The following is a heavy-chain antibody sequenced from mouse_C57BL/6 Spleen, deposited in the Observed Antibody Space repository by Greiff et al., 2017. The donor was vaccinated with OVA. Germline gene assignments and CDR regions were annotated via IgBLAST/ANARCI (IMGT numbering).Heavy chain of an antibody. V-gene: IGHV1-64*01. D-gene: IGHD4-1*01. CDR2: IHPNSGST. CDR3: ARDGDWDGDYAMDY. J-gene: IGHJ4*01. CDR1: GYTFTSYW. Sequence: VQLQQPGAELVKPGASVKLSCKASGYTFTSYWMHWVKQRPGPGLEWIGMIHPNSGSTNYNAKFKSKATLTVDKSSSTAYMQLSSLTSEDSAVYYGARDGDWDGDYAMDYWGQGTSVTVSS.